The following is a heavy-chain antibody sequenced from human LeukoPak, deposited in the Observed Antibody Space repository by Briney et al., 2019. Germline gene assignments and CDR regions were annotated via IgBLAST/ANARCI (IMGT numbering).Heavy chain of an antibody. J-gene: IGHJ4*02. CDR2: IYDSGST. V-gene: IGHV4-59*01. Sequence: AETLSLTCTVSGVSISTYYWSWIRQPPGKGLEWTGYIYDSGSTNYNPSLKSRVTISLDTSKNQFSLRLSSVTAADTAVYYCARTPLTSGSTWYVFDYWGQGTLVTVSS. CDR1: GVSISTYY. D-gene: IGHD6-13*01. CDR3: ARTPLTSGSTWYVFDY.